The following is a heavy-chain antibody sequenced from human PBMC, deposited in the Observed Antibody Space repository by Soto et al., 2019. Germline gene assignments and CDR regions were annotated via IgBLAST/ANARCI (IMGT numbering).Heavy chain of an antibody. J-gene: IGHJ5*02. CDR1: GYTFTSYH. D-gene: IGHD6-13*01. CDR2: ISAYNGNT. V-gene: IGHV1-18*01. Sequence: ASVKVSCKASGYTFTSYHITWVRQAPGQGLEWMGWISAYNGNTNYAQNFQGRVSMTTDSSTTTAYMELRNLRSDDTAVYYCTTREGSSWYDWFDPWGQGTLVTVSS. CDR3: TTREGSSWYDWFDP.